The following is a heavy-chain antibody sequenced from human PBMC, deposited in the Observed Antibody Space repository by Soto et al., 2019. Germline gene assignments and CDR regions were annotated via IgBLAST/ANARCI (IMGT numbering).Heavy chain of an antibody. Sequence: QVQLVQSGAEVKKPGASVNISCQASGFTFSDTLINWVRQGPGQRLGWMGWINPANGNTRYSESFQGRVTISSLSSASTAYVALSDLTSEDTAVYYCARDIVSVGPRAKGAFDVGGQGTMITVSS. D-gene: IGHD1-26*01. V-gene: IGHV1-3*01. CDR1: GFTFSDTL. J-gene: IGHJ3*01. CDR3: ARDIVSVGPRAKGAFDV. CDR2: INPANGNT.